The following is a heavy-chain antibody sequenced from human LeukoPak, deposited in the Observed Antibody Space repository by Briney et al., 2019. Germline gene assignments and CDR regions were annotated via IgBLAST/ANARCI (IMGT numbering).Heavy chain of an antibody. CDR3: ATPAIAGVAYGMDV. Sequence: GESLRISCKGSGYRFTNYWINWVRQMPGKGLEWMGKIDPSDSYTYYSPSFQGHVTISVDKSISTAYLQWSSLKASDTAIYYCATPAIAGVAYGMDVWGQGTTVTVSS. CDR1: GYRFTNYW. V-gene: IGHV5-10-1*01. CDR2: IDPSDSYT. D-gene: IGHD6-13*01. J-gene: IGHJ6*02.